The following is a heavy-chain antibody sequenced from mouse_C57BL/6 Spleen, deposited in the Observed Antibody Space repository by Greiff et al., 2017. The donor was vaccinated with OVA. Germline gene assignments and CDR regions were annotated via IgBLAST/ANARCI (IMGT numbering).Heavy chain of an antibody. CDR3: TRDGYAGVFAY. J-gene: IGHJ3*01. D-gene: IGHD2-2*01. CDR1: GYTFTDYE. CDR2: IDPETGGT. V-gene: IGHV1-15*01. Sequence: QVQLKQSGAELVRPGASVTLSCKASGYTFTDYEMHWVKQTPVHGLEWIGAIDPETGGTAYNQKFKGKAILTADKSSSTAYMELRSLTSEDSAVYYGTRDGYAGVFAYWGQGTLVTVSA.